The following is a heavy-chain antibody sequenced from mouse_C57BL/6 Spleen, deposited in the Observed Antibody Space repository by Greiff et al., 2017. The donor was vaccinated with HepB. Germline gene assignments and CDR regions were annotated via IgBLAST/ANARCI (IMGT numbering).Heavy chain of an antibody. CDR3: ARGTTVVATDYFDY. Sequence: EVQLQESGPGLVKPSQTVFLTCTVTGISITTGNYRWSWIRQFPGNKLEWIGYIYYSGTITYNPSLTSRTTITRDTPKNQFFLEMNSLTAEDTATYYCARGTTVVATDYFDYWGQGTTLTVSS. CDR2: IYYSGTI. CDR1: GISITTGNYR. J-gene: IGHJ2*01. D-gene: IGHD1-1*01. V-gene: IGHV3-5*01.